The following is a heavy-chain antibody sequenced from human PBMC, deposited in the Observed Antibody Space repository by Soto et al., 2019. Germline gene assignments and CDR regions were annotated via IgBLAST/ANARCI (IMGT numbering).Heavy chain of an antibody. CDR1: SGSISSSNW. CDR3: ARVSVPASSDYYYMDV. D-gene: IGHD2-2*01. Sequence: QVQLQESGPGLVKPSGTLSLTCAVSSGSISSSNWWSWVRQPPGKGLEWIGEIYHSGSTNYNPSLKSRVTISVDKSKNQFSLKLSSVTAADTAVYYGARVSVPASSDYYYMDVWGKGTTVTVSS. J-gene: IGHJ6*03. CDR2: IYHSGST. V-gene: IGHV4-4*02.